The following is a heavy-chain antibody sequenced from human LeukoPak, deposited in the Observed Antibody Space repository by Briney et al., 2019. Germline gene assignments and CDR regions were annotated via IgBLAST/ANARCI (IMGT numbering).Heavy chain of an antibody. CDR1: GFTVSSNY. Sequence: PGGSLRLSCAASGFTVSSNYMSWVRPGPGKGLECVSVISNDGDTYYADSVKGRFTISRDTSKNTVSLQMNSLRAEDTAVYYCAGDKTTGGWYEFDYWGQGTLVTVSS. CDR2: ISNDGDT. D-gene: IGHD6-19*01. CDR3: AGDKTTGGWYEFDY. V-gene: IGHV3-53*01. J-gene: IGHJ4*02.